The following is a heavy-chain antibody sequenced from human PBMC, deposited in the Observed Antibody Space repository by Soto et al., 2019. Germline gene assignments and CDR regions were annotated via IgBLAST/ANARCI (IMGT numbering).Heavy chain of an antibody. CDR1: GGPISSYY. CDR3: ARDSSRAGYSYEFYY. V-gene: IGHV4-59*01. CDR2: IYYSGST. D-gene: IGHD5-18*01. Sequence: TSETLSLTCTVSGGPISSYYWSWIRQPPGKGLKWIGFIYYSGSTNYNPSLKSRVTISVDTSKTQFSLKLSSVTAADTAVYYCARDSSRAGYSYEFYYWGLGTLVTVSS. J-gene: IGHJ4*02.